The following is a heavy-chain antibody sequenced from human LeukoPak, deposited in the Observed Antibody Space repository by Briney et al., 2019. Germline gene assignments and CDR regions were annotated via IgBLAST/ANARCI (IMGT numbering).Heavy chain of an antibody. CDR3: AREGGIAARPRGLDY. CDR2: IWYDGSNK. J-gene: IGHJ4*02. D-gene: IGHD6-6*01. V-gene: IGHV3-33*01. Sequence: GGSLRLSCAASGFTFSSYGMHWVRQAPGKGLEWVAVIWYDGSNKYYADSVKGRFTISRDNSKNTLYLQMNSLRAEDTAVYYCAREGGIAARPRGLDYWGQGTLVTVSP. CDR1: GFTFSSYG.